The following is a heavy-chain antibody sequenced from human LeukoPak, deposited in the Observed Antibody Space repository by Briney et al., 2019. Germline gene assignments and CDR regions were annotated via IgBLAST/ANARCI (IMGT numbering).Heavy chain of an antibody. CDR2: IYYSGST. CDR3: ASQVHYYDSSGYYYWYFRR. Sequence: PSETLSLTCTVSGGSISSSSYYWGWIRQPPGKGLEWIGSIYYSGSTYYNPSLKSRVTISVDTSKNQFSLKLSSVTAADTAVYYCASQVHYYDSSGYYYWYFRRWGQGTLVTVSS. J-gene: IGHJ1*01. V-gene: IGHV4-39*07. D-gene: IGHD3-22*01. CDR1: GGSISSSSYY.